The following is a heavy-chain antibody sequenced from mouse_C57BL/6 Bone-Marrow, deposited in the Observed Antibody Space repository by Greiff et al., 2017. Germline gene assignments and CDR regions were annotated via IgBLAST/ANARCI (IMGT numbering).Heavy chain of an antibody. D-gene: IGHD2-5*01. CDR2: IYPSDSET. Sequence: QVQLQQPGAELVRPGSSVKLSCKASGYTFTSYWMDWVKQRPGQGLEWIGNIYPSDSETHYNQKFKDKATLTVDKSSSTAYMQLSSLTSEDSAVYYCARTGAYYSKYGNAYWGQGTLVTVSA. CDR3: ARTGAYYSKYGNAY. CDR1: GYTFTSYW. J-gene: IGHJ3*01. V-gene: IGHV1-61*01.